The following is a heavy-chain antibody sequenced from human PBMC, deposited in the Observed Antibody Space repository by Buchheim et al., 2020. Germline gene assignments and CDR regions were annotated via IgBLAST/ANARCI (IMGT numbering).Heavy chain of an antibody. CDR3: ARDQVRGAVPNWFDP. D-gene: IGHD1-26*01. Sequence: EVQLVESGGGLVQPGGSLRLSCAASGFTFSSYSMNWVRQAPGKGLEWVSFISSSSSTIYYADSVKGRFTISRDTAKNSLYLQMNSLRAEDTAVYYCARDQVRGAVPNWFDPWGQGTL. CDR2: ISSSSSTI. CDR1: GFTFSSYS. V-gene: IGHV3-48*01. J-gene: IGHJ5*02.